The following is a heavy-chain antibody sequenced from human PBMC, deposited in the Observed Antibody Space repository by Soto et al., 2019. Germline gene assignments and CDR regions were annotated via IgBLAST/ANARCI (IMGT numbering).Heavy chain of an antibody. Sequence: SETLSLTCTVSGGSISSYYWSWIRQPPGKGLEWIGSIYYSGSTYYNPSLKSRVTISVDTSKNQFSLKLSSVTAADTAVYYCARLLWNDYYFDYWGQGTLVTVSS. V-gene: IGHV4-39*01. J-gene: IGHJ4*02. CDR2: IYYSGST. CDR3: ARLLWNDYYFDY. CDR1: GGSISSYY. D-gene: IGHD1-1*01.